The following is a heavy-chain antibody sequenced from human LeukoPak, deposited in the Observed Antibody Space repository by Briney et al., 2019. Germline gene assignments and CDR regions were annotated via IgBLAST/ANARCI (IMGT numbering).Heavy chain of an antibody. CDR3: ARDRFNGMDV. CDR1: GFTVSTDY. D-gene: IGHD3-10*01. J-gene: IGHJ6*02. Sequence: GGSLRLSCAASGFTVSTDYMAWVRQAPGKGPEWVSIIYSDSTTYYADSVKGRFTISNHISKNTLYLQMNNLRPDDTAVYYCARDRFNGMDVWGQGTTVTVSS. CDR2: IYSDSTT. V-gene: IGHV3-53*04.